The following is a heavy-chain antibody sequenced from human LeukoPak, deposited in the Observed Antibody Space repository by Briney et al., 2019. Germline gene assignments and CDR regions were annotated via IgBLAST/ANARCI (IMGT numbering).Heavy chain of an antibody. CDR3: AAEPYYYGSGSYPWDI. V-gene: IGHV4-61*01. CDR2: IYYGGST. D-gene: IGHD3-10*01. J-gene: IGHJ3*02. CDR1: GGSISSSSYY. Sequence: SETLSLTCTVSGGSISSSSYYWSWIRQPPGKGLEWIGYIYYGGSTNYNPSLKSRVTISVDTSKNQFSLKLSSVTAADTAVYYCAAEPYYYGSGSYPWDIWGQGTMVTVSS.